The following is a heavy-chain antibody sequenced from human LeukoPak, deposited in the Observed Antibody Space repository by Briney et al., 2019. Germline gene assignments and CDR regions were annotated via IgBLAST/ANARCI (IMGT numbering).Heavy chain of an antibody. V-gene: IGHV4-38-2*02. Sequence: SETLSLTCTVSGYSISSGYYWGWIRQPPGKGLEWIGSIYHSGSTYYNPSLKSRVTISVDTSENQFSLKLSSVTAADTAVYYCAREVKGLDYGLDPWGQGTLVTVSS. CDR2: IYHSGST. D-gene: IGHD4/OR15-4a*01. CDR1: GYSISSGYY. J-gene: IGHJ5*02. CDR3: AREVKGLDYGLDP.